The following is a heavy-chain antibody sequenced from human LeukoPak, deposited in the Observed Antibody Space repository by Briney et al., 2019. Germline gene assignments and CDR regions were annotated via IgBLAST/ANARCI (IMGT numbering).Heavy chain of an antibody. CDR2: ISSDGSIT. V-gene: IGHV3-23*01. CDR3: ARDKPGPPYCTTTNCFDAFDI. CDR1: GGSISSGDYY. Sequence: PSETLSLTCTVSGGSISSGDYYWGWIRQPPGKGLEWVSTISSDGSITFYAGSVKGRFTVSRDNSKNTLYLQMNSLRVEDTALYYCARDKPGPPYCTTTNCFDAFDIWGQGTMVTVSS. J-gene: IGHJ3*02. D-gene: IGHD2-2*01.